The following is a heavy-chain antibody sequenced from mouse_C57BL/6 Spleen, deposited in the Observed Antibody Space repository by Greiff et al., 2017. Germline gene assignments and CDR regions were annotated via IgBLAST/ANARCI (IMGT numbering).Heavy chain of an antibody. CDR1: GFSLTSYG. CDR2: IWGGGST. Sequence: VKLVESGPGLVAPSQSLSITCTVSGFSLTSYGVDWVRQPPGKGLEWLGVIWGGGSTNYNSALMSRLSISKDNSKSQVFLKMNSLQTDDTARYYCAKHSYGSSYDLGLAWLAYWGQGTLVTVSA. V-gene: IGHV2-9*01. CDR3: AKHSYGSSYDLGLAWLAY. D-gene: IGHD1-1*01. J-gene: IGHJ3*01.